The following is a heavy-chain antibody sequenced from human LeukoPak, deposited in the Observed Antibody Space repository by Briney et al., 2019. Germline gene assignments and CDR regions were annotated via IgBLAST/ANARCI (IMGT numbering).Heavy chain of an antibody. J-gene: IGHJ4*02. Sequence: GGSLRLSCAASGFTFSSYGMHWVRQAPGKGLEWVAVISYDGSNKYYADSVKGRFTISRDNSKNTLYLQMNSLRAEDTAVFYCAKDPIRDYGDYVDYWGQGTLVTVSS. CDR2: ISYDGSNK. CDR1: GFTFSSYG. V-gene: IGHV3-30*18. D-gene: IGHD4-17*01. CDR3: AKDPIRDYGDYVDY.